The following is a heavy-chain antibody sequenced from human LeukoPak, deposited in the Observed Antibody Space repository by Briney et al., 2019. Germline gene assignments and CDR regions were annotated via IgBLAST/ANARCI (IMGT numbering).Heavy chain of an antibody. CDR1: GGSFSGYY. J-gene: IGHJ4*02. Sequence: SETLSLTCAVYGGSFSGYYWSWIRQPPGKGLEWIGEINHSGSTNYNPSLKSRVTISVDTSKNQFSLKLSSVTAADTAVYYCARVPRVGSSWRKIDYWGRGTLVTVSS. V-gene: IGHV4-34*01. D-gene: IGHD6-13*01. CDR2: INHSGST. CDR3: ARVPRVGSSWRKIDY.